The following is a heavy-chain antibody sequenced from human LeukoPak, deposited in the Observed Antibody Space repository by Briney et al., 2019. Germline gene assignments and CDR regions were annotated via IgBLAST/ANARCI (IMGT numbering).Heavy chain of an antibody. D-gene: IGHD6-13*01. Sequence: SETLSLTCTVSGGSISDYYWSWIRQPPGKGLEWIGYIYYSRSTNYNPSLKSRVTISVDTSKNQFSLKLSSVTAADTAVYYCARVTGYRIEDYFDYWGQGTLVTVSS. J-gene: IGHJ4*02. CDR2: IYYSRST. CDR1: GGSISDYY. CDR3: ARVTGYRIEDYFDY. V-gene: IGHV4-59*01.